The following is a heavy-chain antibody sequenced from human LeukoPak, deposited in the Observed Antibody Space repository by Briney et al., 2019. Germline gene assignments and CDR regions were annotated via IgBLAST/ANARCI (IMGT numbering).Heavy chain of an antibody. CDR3: ATLSQSAHQFPFDP. Sequence: SVKVSCKASGYTFTNYGISWVRQAPGQGLEWMGRIIPILGIANYAQKFQGRVTITADKSTSTAYMELSSLRSEDTAVYYCATLSQSAHQFPFDPWGQGTLVTVSS. D-gene: IGHD2-2*01. CDR1: GYTFTNYG. CDR2: IIPILGIA. V-gene: IGHV1-69*04. J-gene: IGHJ5*02.